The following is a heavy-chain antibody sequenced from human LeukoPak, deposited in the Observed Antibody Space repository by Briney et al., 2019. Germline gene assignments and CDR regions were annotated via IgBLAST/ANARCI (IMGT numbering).Heavy chain of an antibody. CDR3: ARHGSDAFDI. CDR1: GFTFSSYW. V-gene: IGHV3-74*01. J-gene: IGHJ3*02. D-gene: IGHD5-24*01. Sequence: GGSLRLSCAASGFTFSSYWMHWVRQAPGKGLVWVSHINSDGSSRTYADSVKGRFTISRDNAKNTLYLQMNSLRAEDTAAYYCARHGSDAFDIWGQGTVVTVSS. CDR2: INSDGSSR.